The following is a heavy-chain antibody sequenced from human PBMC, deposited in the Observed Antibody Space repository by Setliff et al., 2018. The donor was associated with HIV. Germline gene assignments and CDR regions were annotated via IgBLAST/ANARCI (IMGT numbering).Heavy chain of an antibody. CDR2: IYYSGST. Sequence: LSLTCTVSGGSISSGNYYWSWIRQHPGKGLEWIGYIYYSGSTYYNPSLKSRVTMSVDTSKNQFSLKLSSVTAADTAVYYCARGFREYYDSSGYFLNWFDPWGQGTLVTVSS. D-gene: IGHD3-22*01. V-gene: IGHV4-31*03. CDR3: ARGFREYYDSSGYFLNWFDP. J-gene: IGHJ5*02. CDR1: GGSISSGNYY.